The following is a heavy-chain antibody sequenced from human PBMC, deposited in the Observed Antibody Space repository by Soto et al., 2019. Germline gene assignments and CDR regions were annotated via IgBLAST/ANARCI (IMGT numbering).Heavy chain of an antibody. CDR2: ISGSGGTT. Sequence: EVQLLESGGGLVQPGGSLRLSCAASGFTFSSYAMSWVRQAPGKGLEWVSAISGSGGTTYYADSVKGRFTFSRDNSKNTLYLQMNSLRADDTAVYYCAKTANGWFSAFDIWGQGTRVTVSS. CDR1: GFTFSSYA. V-gene: IGHV3-23*01. J-gene: IGHJ3*02. D-gene: IGHD6-19*01. CDR3: AKTANGWFSAFDI.